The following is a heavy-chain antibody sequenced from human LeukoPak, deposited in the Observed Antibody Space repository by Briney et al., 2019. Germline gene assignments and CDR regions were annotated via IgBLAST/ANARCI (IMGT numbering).Heavy chain of an antibody. Sequence: SVKVSCKASGGTFSSYAISWVRQAPGQGLEWMGGIIPIFGTANYAQKFQGRVTITADESTSTAYMELSSLRSEDTAVYYCARPRTGYSSSWYWFDPWGQGTLVTVSS. CDR2: IIPIFGTA. V-gene: IGHV1-69*13. CDR1: GGTFSSYA. J-gene: IGHJ5*02. CDR3: ARPRTGYSSSWYWFDP. D-gene: IGHD6-13*01.